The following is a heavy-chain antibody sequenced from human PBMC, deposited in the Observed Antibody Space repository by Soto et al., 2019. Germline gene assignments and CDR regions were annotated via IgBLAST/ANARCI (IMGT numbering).Heavy chain of an antibody. V-gene: IGHV3-66*01. CDR1: GVTVSNNY. J-gene: IGHJ6*03. Sequence: GGSLRLSCAASGVTVSNNYMNWVRQAPGKGLEWVSVIYTGGTTYYADSVKGRFTISRDNSKNTLYLQMNSLRADDTAVYYCARDSSYYNFYYMDVWGKGTTVTVSS. CDR2: IYTGGTT. CDR3: ARDSSYYNFYYMDV.